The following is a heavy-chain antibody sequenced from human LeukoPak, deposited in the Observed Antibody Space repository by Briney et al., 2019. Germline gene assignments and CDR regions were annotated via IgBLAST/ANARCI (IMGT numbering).Heavy chain of an antibody. CDR1: GDSISSYY. CDR3: ARQDILTGYHGGGMDV. CDR2: IYYSGST. D-gene: IGHD3-9*01. J-gene: IGHJ6*02. Sequence: SETLSLTCNVSGDSISSYYWSWIRQPPGKGLDWIGYIYYSGSTNYNPSLKSRVTISVDTSKNQFSLKLSSVTAADTAVYYCARQDILTGYHGGGMDVWGQGTTVTVSS. V-gene: IGHV4-59*08.